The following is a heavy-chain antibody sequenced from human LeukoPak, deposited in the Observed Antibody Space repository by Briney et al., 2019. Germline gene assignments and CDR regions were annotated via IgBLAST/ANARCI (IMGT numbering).Heavy chain of an antibody. D-gene: IGHD3-16*01. J-gene: IGHJ4*02. CDR2: ISWNSGSI. CDR1: GFTFDDYA. Sequence: GRSLRLSCAASGFTFDDYAMHWVRQAPGKGLEWVSGISWNSGSIGYADSVKGRLTISRDNAKNSLYLQMNSLRAEDTALYYCAKDLGGYYFDYWGQGTLVTVSS. CDR3: AKDLGGYYFDY. V-gene: IGHV3-9*01.